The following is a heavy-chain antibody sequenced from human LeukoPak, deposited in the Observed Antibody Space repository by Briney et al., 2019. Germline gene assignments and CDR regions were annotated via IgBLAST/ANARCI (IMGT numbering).Heavy chain of an antibody. D-gene: IGHD6-6*01. J-gene: IGHJ6*02. CDR3: ARLYSSSSQKTYYYYGMDV. Sequence: SETLSLTCTVSGDSISTSSYYWGWIRQPPGKGLEWIGYIYYSGSTNYNPSLKSRVTISVDTSKNQFSLKLSSVTAADTAVYYCARLYSSSSQKTYYYYGMDVWGQGTTVTVSS. CDR1: GDSISTSSYY. CDR2: IYYSGST. V-gene: IGHV4-61*05.